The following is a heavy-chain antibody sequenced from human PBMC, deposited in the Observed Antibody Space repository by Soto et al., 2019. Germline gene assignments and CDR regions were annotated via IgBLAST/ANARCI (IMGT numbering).Heavy chain of an antibody. V-gene: IGHV3-74*01. D-gene: IGHD2-21*02. CDR2: IHSDGTTT. CDR1: GFTFNYYW. CDR3: VRGDKGGFDL. J-gene: IGHJ3*01. Sequence: EVQLVESEGGLVQRGGSLRLSCAASGFTFNYYWMHWVRQAPGQGLVWVSHIHSDGTTTTYADPVKGRFIISRDNAKNTLYLQMNSLRAEDTAVYYCVRGDKGGFDLWGQGTTVTGSS.